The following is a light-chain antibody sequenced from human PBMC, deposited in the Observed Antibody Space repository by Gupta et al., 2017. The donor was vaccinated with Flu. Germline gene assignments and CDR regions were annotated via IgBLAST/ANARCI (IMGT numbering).Light chain of an antibody. CDR2: ENN. Sequence: QSVLLQPPPVSAAPGQHVTTSCSATSTNIGNNEVSWYQQLPGAAPKLLIDENNKRPSGIPDRFAGSKSVTSATLDITGLQTGDEADYYCGTWDSSLTPWVFGGGTKLTVL. CDR1: STNIGNNE. V-gene: IGLV1-51*02. CDR3: GTWDSSLTPWV. J-gene: IGLJ3*02.